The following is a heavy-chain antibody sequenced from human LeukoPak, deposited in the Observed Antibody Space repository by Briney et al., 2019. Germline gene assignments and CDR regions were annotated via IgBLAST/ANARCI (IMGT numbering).Heavy chain of an antibody. J-gene: IGHJ4*02. Sequence: SQTLSLTCTVSGGSISSGSSFWSWIRQPPGKGLEWIGYIFYSGSTYYNPSLMSRVTMSVDTSKNQFSLKLSSVTAEDTAVYYCARDRWELPYDYWGQGTLVTVSS. CDR2: IFYSGST. CDR1: GGSISSGSSF. D-gene: IGHD1-26*01. V-gene: IGHV4-30-4*01. CDR3: ARDRWELPYDY.